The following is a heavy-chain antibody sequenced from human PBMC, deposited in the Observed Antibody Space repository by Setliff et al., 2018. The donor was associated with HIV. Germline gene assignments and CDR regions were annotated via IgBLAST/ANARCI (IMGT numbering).Heavy chain of an antibody. CDR1: GGSLTGYH. V-gene: IGHV4-4*07. D-gene: IGHD3-10*01. CDR3: ARSIYGSGTYPLDI. J-gene: IGHJ4*02. Sequence: SETLSLTCTVSGGSLTGYHWSWIRQSAGKELEWIGRMYYTGATDYNPSLRSRVTLSIDRSKNQFALEVNSVTAADTAVYYCARSIYGSGTYPLDIWSPGTLVTVSS. CDR2: MYYTGAT.